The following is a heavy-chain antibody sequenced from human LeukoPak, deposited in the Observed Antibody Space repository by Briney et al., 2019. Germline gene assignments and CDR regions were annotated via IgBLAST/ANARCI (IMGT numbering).Heavy chain of an antibody. V-gene: IGHV1-2*02. CDR1: GYTFTGYY. D-gene: IGHD3-22*01. Sequence: ASVKVSCKASGYTFTGYYMHWVRQAPGQGLEWMGWINPNSGGTNYAQKFQGRVTMTRDTSISTVYMELSSLRSEDTAVYYCAREWYYYDSSGAFDIWGQGTMVTVSS. CDR3: AREWYYYDSSGAFDI. CDR2: INPNSGGT. J-gene: IGHJ3*02.